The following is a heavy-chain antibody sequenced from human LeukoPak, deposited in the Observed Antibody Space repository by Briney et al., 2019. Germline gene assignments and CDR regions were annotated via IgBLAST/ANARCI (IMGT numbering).Heavy chain of an antibody. CDR1: GFTFSSYW. CDR2: IKQDGSEK. V-gene: IGHV3-7*01. Sequence: GGSLRLSCAASGFTFSSYWMSWVRQAPGKGLEWVANIKQDGSEKYYVDSVKGRFTISRDNSKNTLYLQMSSLRTEDTAVYYCVKDSKSSGWYVPPNFDYWGQGTLVTVSS. J-gene: IGHJ4*02. CDR3: VKDSKSSGWYVPPNFDY. D-gene: IGHD6-19*01.